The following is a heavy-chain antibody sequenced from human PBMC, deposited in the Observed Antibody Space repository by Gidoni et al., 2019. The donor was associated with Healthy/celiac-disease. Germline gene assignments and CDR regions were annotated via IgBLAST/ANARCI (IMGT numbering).Heavy chain of an antibody. D-gene: IGHD3-22*01. CDR3: ARGITMIVVGDYYYMDV. J-gene: IGHJ6*03. CDR1: GGSFSGYY. Sequence: QVQLQQWGAGLLKPSETLSLTCAVYGGSFSGYYWSWIRQPPGKGLEWIGEINHSGSTNYNPSLKSRVTISVDTSKNQFSLKLSSVTAADTAVYYCARGITMIVVGDYYYMDVWGKGTTVTVSS. CDR2: INHSGST. V-gene: IGHV4-34*01.